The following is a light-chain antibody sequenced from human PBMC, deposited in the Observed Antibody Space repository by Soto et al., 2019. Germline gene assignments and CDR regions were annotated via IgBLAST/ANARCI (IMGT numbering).Light chain of an antibody. J-gene: IGKJ1*01. V-gene: IGKV1-5*03. Sequence: DIQMTQSPSTLSGSVGDRVTITCRASQTISSWLAWYQQKPGKAPKLLIYKASTLKSGVPSRFSGSGSGTEFTLTISSLQPEDFATYYCQHYNSYSETFGQGTKVDTK. CDR2: KAS. CDR1: QTISSW. CDR3: QHYNSYSET.